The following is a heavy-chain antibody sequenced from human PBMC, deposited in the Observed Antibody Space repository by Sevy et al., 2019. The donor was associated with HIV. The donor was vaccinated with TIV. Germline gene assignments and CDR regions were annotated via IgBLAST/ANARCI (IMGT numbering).Heavy chain of an antibody. D-gene: IGHD1-26*01. CDR3: ARPGKFSGGYIGAFDI. CDR1: GFTFSKYG. J-gene: IGHJ3*02. CDR2: ISYDGGNK. V-gene: IGHV3-30*03. Sequence: GGSLRLSCAASGFTFSKYGMHWVRQAPGKGLEWVAVISYDGGNKYYADSVKGRFTISKDKYKNTIYLQMNSLRAGDTDIYYCARPGKFSGGYIGAFDIWGQGTMVTVSS.